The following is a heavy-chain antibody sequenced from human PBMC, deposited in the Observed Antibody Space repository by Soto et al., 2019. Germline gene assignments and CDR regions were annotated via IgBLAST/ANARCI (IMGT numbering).Heavy chain of an antibody. CDR2: INPSGGST. CDR1: GYTFTSYY. V-gene: IGHV1-46*01. Sequence: AAVKVSCKSSGYTFTSYYMHWVRQAPGQGLEWMGIINPSGGSTSYAQKFQGRVTMTRDTSTSTVYMELSSLRSEDTAVYYCARRRGYYYYGMDVWGKGTKVTVSS. CDR3: ARRRGYYYYGMDV. J-gene: IGHJ6*04.